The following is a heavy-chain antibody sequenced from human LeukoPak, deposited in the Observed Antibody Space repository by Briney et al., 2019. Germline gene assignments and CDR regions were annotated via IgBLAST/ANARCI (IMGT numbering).Heavy chain of an antibody. CDR2: MWYDGSKD. Sequence: PGKSLRLSCAASGFTFSTYGIHWVRQAPGKGLEWVAVMWYDGSKDYYADSVKGRFTISRDTSKNTLYLQMHNLRAEDTAVYYCAKDRETYEYTFDYWGQGTLVTVSS. J-gene: IGHJ4*02. V-gene: IGHV3-33*06. CDR1: GFTFSTYG. D-gene: IGHD6-6*01. CDR3: AKDRETYEYTFDY.